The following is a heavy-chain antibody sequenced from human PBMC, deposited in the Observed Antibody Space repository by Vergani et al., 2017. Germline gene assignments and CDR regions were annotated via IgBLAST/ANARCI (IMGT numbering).Heavy chain of an antibody. D-gene: IGHD5-18*01. CDR1: GFTFSSYA. CDR2: ISGSGGST. CDR3: AKVVKDVDTAMAQKWGWFDP. J-gene: IGHJ5*02. V-gene: IGHV3-23*01. Sequence: EVQLLESGGGLVQPGGSLRLSCAASGFTFSSYAMSWVRQAPGKGLEWVSAISGSGGSTYYADSVKGRFPISRDNSKNTLYLQMNSLRAEDTAVYYCAKVVKDVDTAMAQKWGWFDPWGQGTLVTVSS.